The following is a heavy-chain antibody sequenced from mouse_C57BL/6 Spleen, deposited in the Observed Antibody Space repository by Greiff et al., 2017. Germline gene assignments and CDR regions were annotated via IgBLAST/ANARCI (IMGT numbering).Heavy chain of an antibody. CDR3: ARGAYYSNYWFAY. CDR1: GYTFTSYW. Sequence: VQLQQPGAELVRPGSSVKLSCKASGYTFTSYWTHWVKQRPIQGLEWIGNIDPSDSETHYNQKFKDKATLTVDKSSSTAYMQLSSLTSEDSAVYYCARGAYYSNYWFAYWGQGALVTGSA. V-gene: IGHV1-52*01. CDR2: IDPSDSET. D-gene: IGHD2-5*01. J-gene: IGHJ3*01.